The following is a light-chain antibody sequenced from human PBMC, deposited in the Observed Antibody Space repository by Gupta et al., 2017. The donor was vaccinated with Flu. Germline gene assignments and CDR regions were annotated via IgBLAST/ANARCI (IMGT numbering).Light chain of an antibody. CDR1: QSVSSN. V-gene: IGKV3-15*01. CDR3: HQYNNCPLGT. CDR2: GAS. Sequence: EKVMTQSPATLSVSPGERATLSCGARQSVSSNLAWYQQKPGKPPRLLLFGASTRDTGFPARFSGSGAGKEFSLPIISRQEEDFAAYYCHQYNNCPLGTFGQGTKVEIK. J-gene: IGKJ1*01.